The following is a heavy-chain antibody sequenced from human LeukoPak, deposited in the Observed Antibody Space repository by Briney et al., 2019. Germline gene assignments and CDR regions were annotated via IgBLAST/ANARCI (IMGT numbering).Heavy chain of an antibody. J-gene: IGHJ4*02. D-gene: IGHD2/OR15-2a*01. CDR1: GFTFSSYA. CDR3: VRDRQYSNVWVPYFDY. CDR2: IGGTDDRT. V-gene: IGHV3-23*01. Sequence: GGSLRLSCAASGFTFSSYAMTWVRQAPGKGLDWVSTIGGTDDRTYYTDSVKGRFTISRDNSENTLYLQMNSLRAEDTAVYYCVRDRQYSNVWVPYFDYWGQGILVTVSS.